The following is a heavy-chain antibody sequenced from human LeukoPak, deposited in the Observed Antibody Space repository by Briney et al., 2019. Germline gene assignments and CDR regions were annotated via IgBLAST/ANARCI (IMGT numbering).Heavy chain of an antibody. CDR1: GFTFSSYA. J-gene: IGHJ6*02. CDR2: ISYDGCNK. CDR3: ASGHYDFWSGYLTYYYYGMDV. V-gene: IGHV3-30*04. Sequence: PGGSLRFSCAASGFTFSSYAMHWVRQAPGKGLEWVAVISYDGCNKYYADSVKGRFTISRDNSKNTLYLQMNSLRAEDTAVYYCASGHYDFWSGYLTYYYYGMDVWGQGTTVTVSS. D-gene: IGHD3-3*01.